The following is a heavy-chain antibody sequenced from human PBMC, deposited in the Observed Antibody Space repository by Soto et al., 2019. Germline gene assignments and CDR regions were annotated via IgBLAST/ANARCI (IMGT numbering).Heavy chain of an antibody. CDR3: ARPRTYNKYGEGFYGVDV. D-gene: IGHD4-4*01. CDR1: GGSISSGDYY. V-gene: IGHV4-39*01. CDR2: LYYSGTT. J-gene: IGHJ6*02. Sequence: SETLSLTCTVSGGSISSGDYYWGWFRQPPGKGLEWIGSLYYSGTTYYNSSLKSRVTISRDTSKNQFSLKVSSVTAADAGVYYCARPRTYNKYGEGFYGVDVWGQGTTVTVSS.